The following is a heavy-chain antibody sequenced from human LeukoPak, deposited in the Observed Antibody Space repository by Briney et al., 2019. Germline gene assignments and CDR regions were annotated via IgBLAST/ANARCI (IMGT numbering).Heavy chain of an antibody. Sequence: GGSLRLSCAASGFTFSTSWMSWVRQAPGEGLEWVANIKEDGSVKNYVDSVKGRFTISRDNAKTSVFLQMDSLRAEDTALYYCARDFGSGAHDYWGQGTLLTVSS. J-gene: IGHJ4*02. CDR3: ARDFGSGAHDY. V-gene: IGHV3-7*01. CDR2: IKEDGSVK. CDR1: GFTFSTSW. D-gene: IGHD3-10*01.